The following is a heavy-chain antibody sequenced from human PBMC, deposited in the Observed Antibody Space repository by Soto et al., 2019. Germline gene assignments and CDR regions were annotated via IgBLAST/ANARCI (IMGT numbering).Heavy chain of an antibody. CDR2: ISAYNGNT. V-gene: IGHV1-18*01. CDR3: ARVKRITMIVVVQDAFDI. D-gene: IGHD3-22*01. CDR1: GYTFTSYG. Sequence: ASVKVSCKASGYTFTSYGISWVRQAPGQGLEWMGWISAYNGNTNYAQKLQGRVTMTTDTSTSTAYMELRSLRSDDTAVYYCARVKRITMIVVVQDAFDIWGQGTMVTVSS. J-gene: IGHJ3*02.